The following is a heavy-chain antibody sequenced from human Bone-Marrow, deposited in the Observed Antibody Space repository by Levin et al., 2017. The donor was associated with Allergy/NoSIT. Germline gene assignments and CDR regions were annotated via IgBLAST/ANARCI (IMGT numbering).Heavy chain of an antibody. CDR2: IDGDGGGT. D-gene: IGHD1/OR15-1a*01. V-gene: IGHV3-74*03. CDR1: GFTFSTYR. CDR3: ARSEHAGAKIDS. Sequence: PGGSLRLSCAASGFTFSTYRMHWVRQDPGKGLMWVARIDGDGGGTTYADSVKGRLTISRDNAKNTLYLQMNSLRAEDTAVYYCARSEHAGAKIDSWGQGTLVTVSS. J-gene: IGHJ4*02.